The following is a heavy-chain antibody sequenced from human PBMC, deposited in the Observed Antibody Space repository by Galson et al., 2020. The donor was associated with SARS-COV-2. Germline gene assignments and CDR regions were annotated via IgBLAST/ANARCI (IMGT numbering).Heavy chain of an antibody. D-gene: IGHD1-26*01. Sequence: GGSLSLSCAASGFTFSSYAIHWVRHPQATGLEREAVISYDGSNKYYADPVQGRFTISRENSKNTLYLQMNSLRAEDTAVYYCARDMSGSYYGGFDYWGQGTLVTVSS. CDR3: ARDMSGSYYGGFDY. CDR1: GFTFSSYA. CDR2: ISYDGSNK. J-gene: IGHJ4*02. V-gene: IGHV3-30*04.